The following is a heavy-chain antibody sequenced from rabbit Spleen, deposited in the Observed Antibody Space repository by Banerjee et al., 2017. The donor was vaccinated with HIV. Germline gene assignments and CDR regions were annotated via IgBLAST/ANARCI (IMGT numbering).Heavy chain of an antibody. D-gene: IGHD1-1*01. CDR2: IDTNDGDT. CDR3: ARDTATSFSTYGMYL. J-gene: IGHJ6*01. Sequence: QSLEESGGDLVKPGASLTLTCAASGFSFSGGYWICRVCQAPGKGLEWIACIDTNDGDTDYASWAKGRFTISKTSSTTVTLQMTSLTAADTATYFCARDTATSFSTYGMYLGGQGTLVTVS. CDR1: GFSFSGGYW. V-gene: IGHV1S40*01.